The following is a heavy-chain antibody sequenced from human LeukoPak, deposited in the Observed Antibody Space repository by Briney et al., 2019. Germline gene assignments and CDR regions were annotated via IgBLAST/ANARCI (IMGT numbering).Heavy chain of an antibody. CDR1: GFTFSTYA. CDR2: ISGSGDSA. V-gene: IGHV3-23*01. J-gene: IGHJ5*02. D-gene: IGHD6-6*01. Sequence: GGSLRLSCAASGFTFSTYAMSWVRQAPGKGREWVSAISGSGDSAFYADSVKGRFTISRDTATNSLYLQMNSLRVEDTAFYYCAGDQTGYSSSSWFDPWGQGTLVTVSS. CDR3: AGDQTGYSSSSWFDP.